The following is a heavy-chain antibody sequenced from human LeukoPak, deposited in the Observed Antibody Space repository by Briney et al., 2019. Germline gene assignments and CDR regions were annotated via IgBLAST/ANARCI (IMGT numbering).Heavy chain of an antibody. J-gene: IGHJ4*02. CDR2: INQSGST. Sequence: SETLSLTCAVYGGSFSGYYWSCIRQPPGKGLEWIGEINQSGSTNYNTSPKSLVTISVDTSKNQFSLKLSSVTAAVTAVYYGARIGQGRYDFWSARFDYWGQGTLVTVSS. V-gene: IGHV4-34*01. CDR3: ARIGQGRYDFWSARFDY. CDR1: GGSFSGYY. D-gene: IGHD3-3*01.